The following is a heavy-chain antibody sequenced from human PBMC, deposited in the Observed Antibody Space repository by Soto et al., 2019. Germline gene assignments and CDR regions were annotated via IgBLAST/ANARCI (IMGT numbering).Heavy chain of an antibody. CDR2: ISYDGSNK. V-gene: IGHV3-30-3*01. D-gene: IGHD1-7*01. Sequence: QVQLVESGGGVVQPGRSLRLSCAASGFTFSSYAMHWVRQAPGKGLEWVAVISYDGSNKYYADSVKGRFTISRDNSQNTLYLQMNSLRAEDTAVYYCARGTVPELLGRVSYYYGMDVWGQGTTVTVSS. CDR3: ARGTVPELLGRVSYYYGMDV. CDR1: GFTFSSYA. J-gene: IGHJ6*02.